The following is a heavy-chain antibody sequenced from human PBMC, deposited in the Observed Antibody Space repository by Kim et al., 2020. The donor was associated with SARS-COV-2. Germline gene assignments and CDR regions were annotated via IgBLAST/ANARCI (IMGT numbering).Heavy chain of an antibody. D-gene: IGHD2-8*01. Sequence: GGSLRLSCEASGFTFGNYGMHWVRQAPGEGLEWVALIANDGNNEYYGASVEGRFTVSRDYSKNTLFLLMDSLRHEDTAVNYCAEEKLLMRGDLVLEVWG. J-gene: IGHJ6*02. V-gene: IGHV3-30*18. CDR3: AEEKLLMRGDLVLEV. CDR1: GFTFGNYG. CDR2: IANDGNNE.